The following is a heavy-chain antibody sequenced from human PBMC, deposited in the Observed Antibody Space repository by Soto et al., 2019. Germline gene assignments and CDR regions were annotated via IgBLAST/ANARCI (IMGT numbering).Heavy chain of an antibody. J-gene: IGHJ4*02. CDR2: ISVHDGNT. V-gene: IGHV1-18*04. CDR1: GYAFTSYG. CDR3: ARGAPQFCTSSRCYVDY. D-gene: IGHD2-2*01. Sequence: ASVKVSCKTSGYAFTSYGLSWVRQAPGQGLEWVGWISVHDGNTNYGQKFQGRVIMTTDTSTSTAYMELRSLGFDDTAVYYCARGAPQFCTSSRCYVDYWGQGTLVTVS.